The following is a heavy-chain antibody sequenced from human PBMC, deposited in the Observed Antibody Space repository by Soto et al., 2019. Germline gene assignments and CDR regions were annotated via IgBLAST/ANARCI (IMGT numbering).Heavy chain of an antibody. CDR2: IIPIFGTA. V-gene: IGHV1-69*06. D-gene: IGHD6-13*01. CDR3: ARGQQQLVRSLWYFDY. Sequence: GASVKVSCKASGGTFSSYAISWVRQAPGQGLEWMGGIIPIFGTANYAQKFQGRVTITADKSTSTAYMELSSLRSEDTAVYYCARGQQQLVRSLWYFDYWGQGTLVTVS. J-gene: IGHJ4*02. CDR1: GGTFSSYA.